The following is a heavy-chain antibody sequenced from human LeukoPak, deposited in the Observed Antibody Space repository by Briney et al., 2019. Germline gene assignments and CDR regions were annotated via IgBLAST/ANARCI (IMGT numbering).Heavy chain of an antibody. CDR1: GYTLTDYY. J-gene: IGHJ5*02. Sequence: ASVKVSCKASGYTLTDYYMHWVRQAPGQGLEWMGWISPNSGGTNYAQNFQGRVTMTRDTSVSTAYMELSSLRSDDTAVYYCASQDSYGSAWGQGTLVTVSS. V-gene: IGHV1-2*02. CDR2: ISPNSGGT. D-gene: IGHD3-10*01. CDR3: ASQDSYGSA.